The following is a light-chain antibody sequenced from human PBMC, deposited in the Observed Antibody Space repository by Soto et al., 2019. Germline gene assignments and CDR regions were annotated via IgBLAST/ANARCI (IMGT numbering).Light chain of an antibody. CDR2: DAS. V-gene: IGKV1-5*01. J-gene: IGKJ1*01. CDR1: QSISNR. CDR3: YHCGGVCR. Sequence: DIQMTQSPSTLSASVGDRVTITCRASQSISNRLAWYQQKPGKAPKVLIYDASSLESGVPSRFSGSGSATEFILAISSLRPDDVGTDHCYHCGGVCRFGHRTKVVIK.